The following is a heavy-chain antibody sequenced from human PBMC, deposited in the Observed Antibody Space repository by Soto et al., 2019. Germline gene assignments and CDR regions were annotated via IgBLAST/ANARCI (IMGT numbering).Heavy chain of an antibody. CDR3: ARGRGDIVVVVAATCFDY. CDR2: INHSGST. Sequence: QVQLQQWGAGLLKPSETLSLTCAVYGGSFSGYYWSWIRQPPGKGLEWIGEINHSGSTNYNPSLKSRVTISVDTSKNQFSLKLSSVTAADTAVYYCARGRGDIVVVVAATCFDYWGQGTLVTVSS. CDR1: GGSFSGYY. D-gene: IGHD2-15*01. J-gene: IGHJ4*02. V-gene: IGHV4-34*01.